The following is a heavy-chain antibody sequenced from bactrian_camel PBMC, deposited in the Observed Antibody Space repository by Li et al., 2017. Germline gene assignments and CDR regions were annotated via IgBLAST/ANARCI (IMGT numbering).Heavy chain of an antibody. D-gene: IGHD3*01. CDR1: GYTHNTYC. J-gene: IGHJ4*01. CDR2: VDGFGNP. CDR3: AADSPWYSGYCKYAN. Sequence: QVQLVESGGGSVQAGGSLKLSCAASGYTHNTYCVAWFRQAPGKQREGVAGVDGFGNPNYADSVKGRFAISKDNDNHTLYLQMNSLKPEDTAIYYCAADSPWYSGYCKYANLGQGTQVTVS. V-gene: IGHV3S53*01.